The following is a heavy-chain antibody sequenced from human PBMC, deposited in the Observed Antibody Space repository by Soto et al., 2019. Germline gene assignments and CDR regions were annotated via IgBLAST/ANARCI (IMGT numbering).Heavy chain of an antibody. Sequence: QLQLQESGSGLVKPSQTLSLTCAVSGGSISSGGYSWSWIRQPPGKGLEWIGYIYHSGSTYYNPSLKSRVTISVDRSQNPFSLNLSSVTAADTAVYYCAGGGFGVARDYWGQGTLVTVSS. CDR3: AGGGFGVARDY. D-gene: IGHD3-3*01. V-gene: IGHV4-30-2*01. CDR1: GGSISSGGYS. CDR2: IYHSGST. J-gene: IGHJ4*02.